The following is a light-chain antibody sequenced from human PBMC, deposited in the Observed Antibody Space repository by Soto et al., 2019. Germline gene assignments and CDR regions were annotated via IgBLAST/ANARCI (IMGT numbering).Light chain of an antibody. J-gene: IGKJ1*01. CDR2: GAS. Sequence: IMMTQSPATLSVSPGEGVTLSCRASQSVGSNLAWYQQKPGQSPRLLIYGASTRATGIPARFSGSGSGTEFTLTISSLQSEDFAVYYCQQYNDRPPWTFGQGTKVEFK. V-gene: IGKV3-15*01. CDR1: QSVGSN. CDR3: QQYNDRPPWT.